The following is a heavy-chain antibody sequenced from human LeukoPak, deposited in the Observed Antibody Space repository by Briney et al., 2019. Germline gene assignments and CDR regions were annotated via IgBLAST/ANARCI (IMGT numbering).Heavy chain of an antibody. CDR1: GFTFSSYG. V-gene: IGHV3-30*03. J-gene: IGHJ5*02. CDR2: ISYDGSNK. Sequence: GRSLRLSCAASGFTFSSYGMHWVRQAPGKGLEWVAVISYDGSNKYYADSVKGRFTISRDNSKNTLYLQMNSLRAEDTAVYYCARGSGTMVRGVANWFDPWGQGTLVTVSS. CDR3: ARGSGTMVRGVANWFDP. D-gene: IGHD3-10*01.